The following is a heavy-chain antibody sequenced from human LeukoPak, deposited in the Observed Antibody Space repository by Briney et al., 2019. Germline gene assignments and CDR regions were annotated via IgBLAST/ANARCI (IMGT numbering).Heavy chain of an antibody. V-gene: IGHV7-4-1*02. Sequence: GASVKVSCKASGYTFTSYAMNWVRQAPGQGLEWMGWINTNTGNPTYAQGFTGRFVFSLDTSVSTAYLQISSLKAEDTAVYYCARDLRGYSYGYYYYYGMDVWGQGTTSPSP. CDR3: ARDLRGYSYGYYYYYGMDV. CDR1: GYTFTSYA. D-gene: IGHD5-18*01. J-gene: IGHJ6*02. CDR2: INTNTGNP.